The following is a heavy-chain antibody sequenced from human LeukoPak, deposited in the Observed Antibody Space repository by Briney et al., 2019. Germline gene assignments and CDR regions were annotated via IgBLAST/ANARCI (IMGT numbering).Heavy chain of an antibody. J-gene: IGHJ4*02. V-gene: IGHV4-39*07. CDR3: ARGGYNYGSIDF. Sequence: SETLSLTCTVSSGSISSSSYYWGWIRQPPGKGLEWIGSIYYSGSTYCNPSLKSRVTISVGTSNNQFSLKLSSVTAADTAVYYCARGGYNYGSIDFWGQGTLVTVSS. CDR2: IYYSGST. D-gene: IGHD5-24*01. CDR1: SGSISSSSYY.